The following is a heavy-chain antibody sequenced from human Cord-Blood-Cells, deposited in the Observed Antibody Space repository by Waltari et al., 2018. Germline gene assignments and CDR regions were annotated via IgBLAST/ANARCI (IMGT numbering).Heavy chain of an antibody. CDR3: ARGSSGSYYAFDI. CDR1: GGSISSHY. CDR2: IYYSGST. V-gene: IGHV4-59*11. Sequence: QVQLQESGPGLVKPSETLSLTCTVSGGSISSHYWSWIRQPPGKGLEWIGYIYYSGSTNTNPTRKSRVTISVDTSKNQFSLKLSSVTAAYTAVYYCARGSSGSYYAFDIWGQGTMVTISS. J-gene: IGHJ3*02. D-gene: IGHD1-26*01.